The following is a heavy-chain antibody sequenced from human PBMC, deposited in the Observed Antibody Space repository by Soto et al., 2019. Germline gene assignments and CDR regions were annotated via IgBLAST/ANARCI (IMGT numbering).Heavy chain of an antibody. CDR3: AKDRGWAPFDY. Sequence: QVQLVESGGGVVQPGRSLRLSCAASGFTFSSYGMHWVRQAPGKGLEWVAVISNDGSNKYHADSVKGRFTISRDNSKNTLYLQMNSLRAEDTAVYHCAKDRGWAPFDYWGRVTLVTVSS. D-gene: IGHD1-26*01. CDR2: ISNDGSNK. V-gene: IGHV3-30*18. CDR1: GFTFSSYG. J-gene: IGHJ4*02.